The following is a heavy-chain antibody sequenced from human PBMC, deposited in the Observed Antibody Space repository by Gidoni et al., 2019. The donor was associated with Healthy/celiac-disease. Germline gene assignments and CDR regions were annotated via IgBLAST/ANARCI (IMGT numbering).Heavy chain of an antibody. CDR3: ARGVFGVAIRAFDI. Sequence: EVQLVESGGGLVQPGGSLRLSCAASGFTFSSYWMSWVRQAPGKGLEWVANIKQDGSEKYYVDSVKGRFTISRDNAKNSLYLQMNSLRAEDTAVYYCARGVFGVAIRAFDIWGQGTMVTVSS. J-gene: IGHJ3*02. D-gene: IGHD3-3*01. CDR1: GFTFSSYW. V-gene: IGHV3-7*01. CDR2: IKQDGSEK.